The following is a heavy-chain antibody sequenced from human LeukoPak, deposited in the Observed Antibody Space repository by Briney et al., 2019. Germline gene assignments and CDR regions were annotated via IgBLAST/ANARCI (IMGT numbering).Heavy chain of an antibody. V-gene: IGHV4-30-4*08. CDR1: GGSISSGGYY. Sequence: SETLSLTCTVSGGSISSGGYYWGWIRQHPGKGLEWIGYIYYSGSTYYNPSLKSRVTISVGTSKNQFSLKLSSVTAADTAVYYCASAMVRGVKGAFDIWGQGTMVTVSS. J-gene: IGHJ3*02. CDR2: IYYSGST. CDR3: ASAMVRGVKGAFDI. D-gene: IGHD3-10*01.